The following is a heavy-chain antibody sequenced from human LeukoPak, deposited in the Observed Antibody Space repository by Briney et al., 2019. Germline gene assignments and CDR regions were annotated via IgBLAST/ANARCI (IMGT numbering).Heavy chain of an antibody. CDR1: GFTFSSYG. CDR2: IWYDGSNK. Sequence: GGSLRLSCAASGFTFSSYGMPWVRQAPGKGLEWVAVIWYDGSNKYYADSVKGRFTISRDNSKNTLYLQMNSLRAEDTAVYYCARDPPLNPFDIWGQGTMVTVSS. CDR3: ARDPPLNPFDI. V-gene: IGHV3-33*01. J-gene: IGHJ3*02.